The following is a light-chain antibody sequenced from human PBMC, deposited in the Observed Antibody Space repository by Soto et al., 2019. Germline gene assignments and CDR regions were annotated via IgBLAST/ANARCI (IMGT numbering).Light chain of an antibody. CDR2: EVT. V-gene: IGLV2-23*02. CDR1: SSDVGSFNF. Sequence: QSALTQPASVSGSPGQSITISCTRTSSDVGSFNFVSWYQQHPGKAPKVMIYEVTKRPSGVSDRFSGSKSGNTASLTISGLQAEDEADYYCCSDAGRSTYVFGTGTKVTV. J-gene: IGLJ1*01. CDR3: CSDAGRSTYV.